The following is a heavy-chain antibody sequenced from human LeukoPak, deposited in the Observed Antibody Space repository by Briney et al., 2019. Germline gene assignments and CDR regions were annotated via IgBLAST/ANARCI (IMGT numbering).Heavy chain of an antibody. Sequence: SETLSLTCTVSGGSISSSSYYWGWIRQPPGKGLEWIGSIYYSGSTYYNPSLKSRVTISVDTSKNQFSLKLSSVTAADTAVYYCARTLYSNYPDASDIWGQGTMVTVSS. CDR1: GGSISSSSYY. D-gene: IGHD4-11*01. V-gene: IGHV4-39*01. CDR3: ARTLYSNYPDASDI. CDR2: IYYSGST. J-gene: IGHJ3*02.